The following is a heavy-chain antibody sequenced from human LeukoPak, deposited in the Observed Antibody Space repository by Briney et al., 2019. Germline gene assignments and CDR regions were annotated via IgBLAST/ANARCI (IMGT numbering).Heavy chain of an antibody. V-gene: IGHV3-23*01. Sequence: GGSLRLSCAASGFTFSSHAMSWVRQTPGKGLERVSAIGGSDGTTHYADSVKGRFTISRDNSKNTLYLQMNSLRAEDTAVYYCARDPNIVATIHYYYYGMDVWGKGTTVTVSS. CDR3: ARDPNIVATIHYYYYGMDV. J-gene: IGHJ6*04. D-gene: IGHD5-12*01. CDR1: GFTFSSHA. CDR2: IGGSDGTT.